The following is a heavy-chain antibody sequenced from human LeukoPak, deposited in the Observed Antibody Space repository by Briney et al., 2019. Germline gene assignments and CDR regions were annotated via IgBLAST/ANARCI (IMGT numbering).Heavy chain of an antibody. CDR3: AKEKGDYASDWFDP. J-gene: IGHJ5*02. V-gene: IGHV3-30*02. CDR1: GFTFSSYG. D-gene: IGHD4-17*01. CDR2: IRYDGSNK. Sequence: GGSLRLSCAASGFTFSSYGMHWVRQAPGKGLEWVAFIRYDGSNKYYADSVKGRFTISRDNSKDTLYLQMNSLRAEDTAVYYCAKEKGDYASDWFDPWGQGTLVTVSS.